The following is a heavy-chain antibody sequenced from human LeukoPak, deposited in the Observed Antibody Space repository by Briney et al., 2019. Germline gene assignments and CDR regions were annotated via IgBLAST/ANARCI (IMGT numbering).Heavy chain of an antibody. J-gene: IGHJ4*02. Sequence: PGGSLRLSCATSGFTSDDYPMHWVRQAPGKGLEWVSTISWNSGSIGYADSVRGRFTISTDNAKNSVYLQMNSRRAEDTALYDCAKDSGSHDFDYWGQGTLVTVSS. CDR1: GFTSDDYP. CDR2: ISWNSGSI. D-gene: IGHD1-26*01. CDR3: AKDSGSHDFDY. V-gene: IGHV3-9*02.